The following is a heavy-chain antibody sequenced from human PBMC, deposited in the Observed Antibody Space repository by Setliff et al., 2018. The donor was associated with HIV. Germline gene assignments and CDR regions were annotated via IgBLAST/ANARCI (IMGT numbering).Heavy chain of an antibody. Sequence: GGSLRLSCAASGFTFSSYAMSWVRQAPGKGLEWVSRINGDGTYTSYADSVKGRFTISRDNAKNTLYLQMNSLRAEDTAVYYCARGTSGTYYYLYYYYMDVWGKGTTVTVSS. CDR3: ARGTSGTYYYLYYYYMDV. CDR2: INGDGTYT. V-gene: IGHV3-74*01. J-gene: IGHJ6*03. CDR1: GFTFSSYA. D-gene: IGHD1-1*01.